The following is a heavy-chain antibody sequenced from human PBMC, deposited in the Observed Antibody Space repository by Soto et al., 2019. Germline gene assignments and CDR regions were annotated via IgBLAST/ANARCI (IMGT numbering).Heavy chain of an antibody. CDR1: GYTFTGYY. CDR2: INPNSGGT. V-gene: IGHV1-2*04. J-gene: IGHJ4*02. CDR3: AREQEEERLSPQPLSLDY. Sequence: ASVKVSCKASGYTFTGYYMHWVRQAPGQGLEWMGWINPNSGGTNYAQKVQDWVTMTRDTSISTAYMEQSRLRSDDTHVSYGAREQEEERLSPQPLSLDYWCQGTLVTVSS.